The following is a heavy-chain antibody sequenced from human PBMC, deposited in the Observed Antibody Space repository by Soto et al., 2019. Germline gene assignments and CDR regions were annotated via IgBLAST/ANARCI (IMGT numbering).Heavy chain of an antibody. CDR1: TLSSHS. V-gene: IGHV3-21*06. D-gene: IGHD1-1*01. J-gene: IGHJ3*01. CDR2: ISSNANYI. CDR3: ARDRATGTTSGRDAFDL. Sequence: TLSSHSMNWVRQAPGKGLEWVSFISSNANYIHFADSVKGRFTISRDNAKNSLYLQMNSLRAEDTAVYYCARDRATGTTSGRDAFDLWGQGTMVTVSS.